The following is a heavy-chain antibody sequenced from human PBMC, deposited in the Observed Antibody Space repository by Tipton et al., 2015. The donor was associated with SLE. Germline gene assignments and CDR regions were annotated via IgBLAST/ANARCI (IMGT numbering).Heavy chain of an antibody. CDR2: ISYDGSNK. D-gene: IGHD3-10*01. CDR3: ARRGTSRGEGFDS. J-gene: IGHJ4*02. V-gene: IGHV3-30*04. CDR1: GFTFSSYA. Sequence: SLRLSCAASGFTFSSYAMHWVRQAPGKGLEWVAVISYDGSNKYYADSVKGRFTISRDNSKNTLYLQMNSLRAEDTAVYYCARRGTSRGEGFDSWGQGTLITVSS.